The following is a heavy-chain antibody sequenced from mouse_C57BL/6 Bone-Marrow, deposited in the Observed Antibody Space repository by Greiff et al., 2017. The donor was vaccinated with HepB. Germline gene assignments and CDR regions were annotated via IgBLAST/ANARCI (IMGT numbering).Heavy chain of an antibody. V-gene: IGHV1-69*01. CDR1: GYTFTSYW. CDR2: IDPSDSYT. J-gene: IGHJ2*01. Sequence: QVQLQQPGAELVMPGASVKLSCKASGYTFTSYWMHWVKQRPGQGLEWIGEIDPSDSYTNYNQKFQGKSPLTVDKSSSTAYMQLSSLTSEDSAVYYCARDYDCDYWGQGTTLTVSS. CDR3: ARDYDCDY. D-gene: IGHD2-4*01.